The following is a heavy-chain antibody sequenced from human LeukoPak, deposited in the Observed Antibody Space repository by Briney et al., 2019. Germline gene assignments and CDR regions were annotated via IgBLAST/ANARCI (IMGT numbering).Heavy chain of an antibody. J-gene: IGHJ3*02. Sequence: SQTLSLTCTVSGGSISSGSYYWSWIRQPAGKGLEWIGRIYTSGSTNYNASLKSRVTIAVETSKNQFSLKLSSVTAADKAVYYCARSCRILDIVATIRARLGGNGFDIWGQGTMVTVSS. CDR1: GGSISSGSYY. D-gene: IGHD5-12*01. CDR2: IYTSGST. V-gene: IGHV4-61*02. CDR3: ARSCRILDIVATIRARLGGNGFDI.